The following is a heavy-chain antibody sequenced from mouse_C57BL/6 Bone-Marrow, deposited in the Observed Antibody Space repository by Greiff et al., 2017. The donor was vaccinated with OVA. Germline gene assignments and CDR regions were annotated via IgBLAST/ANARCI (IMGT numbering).Heavy chain of an antibody. D-gene: IGHD1-1*01. CDR1: GYTFTDHT. CDR2: IYPRDGST. J-gene: IGHJ1*03. Sequence: QVQLQQSDAELVKPGASVKISCKVSGYTFTDHTIHWMKQRPEQGLEWIGYIYPRDGSTKYTEKFKGKATLTADKSSSTAYMQLNSLTSEDSAVYFCARKIYYYGSSYWYFDVWGTGTTVTVSS. V-gene: IGHV1-78*01. CDR3: ARKIYYYGSSYWYFDV.